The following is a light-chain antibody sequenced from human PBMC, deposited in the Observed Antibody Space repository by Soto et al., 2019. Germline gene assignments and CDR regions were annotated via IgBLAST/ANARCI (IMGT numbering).Light chain of an antibody. J-gene: IGKJ4*01. Sequence: EIVLTQSPGTLSLSPGERATLSCRASQSISSSHLAWYQQKPGQAPRLLIYGASSRAIGIPDRFSGSGSGTDFPLTISRLEAEDFAHYLCQHYDNSPVAFGGGTKVEIK. CDR2: GAS. V-gene: IGKV3-20*01. CDR1: QSISSSH. CDR3: QHYDNSPVA.